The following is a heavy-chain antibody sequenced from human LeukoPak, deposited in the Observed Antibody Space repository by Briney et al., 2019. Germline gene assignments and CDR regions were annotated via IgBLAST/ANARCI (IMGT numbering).Heavy chain of an antibody. CDR2: IWYDGSNK. CDR1: GFTFSSYA. Sequence: GGSLRLSCAASGFTFSSYAMHWVRQAPGKGLEWVAVIWYDGSNKYYADSVKGRFTISRDNSKSTLYLQMNSLRAEDTAVYYCAKNPDYGDLYYFDYWGQGTLVTVSS. D-gene: IGHD4/OR15-4a*01. V-gene: IGHV3-33*06. CDR3: AKNPDYGDLYYFDY. J-gene: IGHJ4*02.